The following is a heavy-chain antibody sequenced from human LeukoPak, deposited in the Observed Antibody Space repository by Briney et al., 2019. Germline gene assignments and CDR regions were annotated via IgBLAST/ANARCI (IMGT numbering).Heavy chain of an antibody. D-gene: IGHD5-24*01. J-gene: IGHJ4*02. CDR2: IRYDGSNK. CDR1: GFTFSSYG. Sequence: GGSLRLSXAASGFTFSSYGMHWVRQSPGKGLEWVAFIRYDGSNKYYADSVKGRFTISRDNSKNTLYLQMNSLRAEDTAVYYCANGGRPDGYNLDYWGQGTLVTVSS. V-gene: IGHV3-30*02. CDR3: ANGGRPDGYNLDY.